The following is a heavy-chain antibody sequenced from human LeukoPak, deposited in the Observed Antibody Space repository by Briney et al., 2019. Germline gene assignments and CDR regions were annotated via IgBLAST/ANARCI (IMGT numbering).Heavy chain of an antibody. CDR3: ARESYYYDSSGYYRMYDY. D-gene: IGHD3-22*01. V-gene: IGHV3-7*03. J-gene: IGHJ4*02. Sequence: GGSLRLSCAASGFTFSSYWMSWVRQAPGKGLEWVANIKQDGSEKYYVDSVKGRFTISRDNAKNSLYLQMNSLRAEDTAVYYCARESYYYDSSGYYRMYDYWGQGTLVTVSS. CDR2: IKQDGSEK. CDR1: GFTFSSYW.